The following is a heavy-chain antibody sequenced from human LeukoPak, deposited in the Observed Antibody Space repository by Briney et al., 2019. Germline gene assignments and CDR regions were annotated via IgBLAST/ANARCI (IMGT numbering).Heavy chain of an antibody. D-gene: IGHD1-26*01. V-gene: IGHV4-61*02. CDR2: ICNSGST. J-gene: IGHJ6*04. CDR3: ARGPPYARGVLDV. CDR1: GGSISSGSYY. Sequence: SGTLSLTCTVSGGSISSGSYYWSWSRQPAGKGLEWIGRICNSGSTNYNHSLNSRVTISVDTSKNQFSLKLNSVTAADTAVYYCARGPPYARGVLDVWGKGNTVTITS.